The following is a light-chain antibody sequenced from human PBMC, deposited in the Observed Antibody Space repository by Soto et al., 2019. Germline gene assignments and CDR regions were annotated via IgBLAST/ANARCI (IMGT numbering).Light chain of an antibody. V-gene: IGLV1-40*01. J-gene: IGLJ1*01. Sequence: QSVLTQPPSVSGAPGQRVTISCTGSSSNIGAGYDVHWYQQLPGTAPKLLIYRNDNRPSGVPDRFSGSKSGTSASLAITGLQAEDESDYYCQSFDRSLRDYFFGTGTKLTVL. CDR2: RND. CDR3: QSFDRSLRDYF. CDR1: SSNIGAGYD.